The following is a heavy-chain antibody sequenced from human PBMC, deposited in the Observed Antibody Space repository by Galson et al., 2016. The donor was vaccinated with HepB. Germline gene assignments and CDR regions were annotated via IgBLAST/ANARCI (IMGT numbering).Heavy chain of an antibody. CDR1: GGSMNNYY. CDR2: IHSSGST. V-gene: IGHV4-59*01. Sequence: SETLSLTCSVSGGSMNNYYWSWIRQSPGKGLEWIAHIHSSGSTNYNPSLKSPVSISVDTSKNQFSLKLSSVTAADTAVYYCARAGAGLMYYFDFWGQGTLVTVSS. J-gene: IGHJ4*02. CDR3: ARAGAGLMYYFDF. D-gene: IGHD2-8*01.